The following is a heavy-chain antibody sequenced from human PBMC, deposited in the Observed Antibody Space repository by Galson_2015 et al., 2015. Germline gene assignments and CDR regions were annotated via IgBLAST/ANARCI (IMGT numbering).Heavy chain of an antibody. CDR2: ISGDGGST. CDR1: GFTFDDYA. J-gene: IGHJ6*02. D-gene: IGHD1-14*01. V-gene: IGHV3-43*02. Sequence: SLRLSCAASGFTFDDYAMHWVRQAPGKGLEWVSLISGDGGSTYYADSVKGRFTISRDNSKNSLYLQMNSLRTEDTALYYCAKDTGRRYDLGGMDVWGQGTTVTVSS. CDR3: AKDTGRRYDLGGMDV.